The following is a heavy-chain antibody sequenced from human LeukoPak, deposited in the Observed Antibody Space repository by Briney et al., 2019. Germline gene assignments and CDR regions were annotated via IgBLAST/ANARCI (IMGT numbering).Heavy chain of an antibody. Sequence: PGGSLRLSYTASGFTLSRWSLHGVRQAPGRGLEWVAVISNDGSNKDYADSVKGRFTISIDNSKNTLYLQMNSLRAEDTAVYYCAVSAIDSSGWYGPFDCWGQETLVTVSS. V-gene: IGHV3-30*04. CDR2: ISNDGSNK. D-gene: IGHD6-19*01. J-gene: IGHJ4*02. CDR1: GFTLSRWS. CDR3: AVSAIDSSGWYGPFDC.